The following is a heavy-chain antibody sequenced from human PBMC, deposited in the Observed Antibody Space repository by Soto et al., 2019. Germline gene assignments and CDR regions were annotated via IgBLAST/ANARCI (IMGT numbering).Heavy chain of an antibody. CDR3: TTDHVGTAMVKHAAVFDY. CDR1: VFTFSNAW. V-gene: IGHV3-15*07. Sequence: PGGSLRLSCAASVFTFSNAWMNWVRQAPGKGLEWVGRIKSKTDGGTTDYAAPVKGRFTISRDDSKNTLYLQMNSLKTEDTAVYYCTTDHVGTAMVKHAAVFDYWGQGTLVTVSS. CDR2: IKSKTDGGTT. D-gene: IGHD5-18*01. J-gene: IGHJ4*02.